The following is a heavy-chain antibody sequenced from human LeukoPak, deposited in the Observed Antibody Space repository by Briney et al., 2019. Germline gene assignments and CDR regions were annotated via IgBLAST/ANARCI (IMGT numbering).Heavy chain of an antibody. Sequence: PGGSLRLSCAASGFTFSSYAMHWVRQAPGKGLEWVAVKSYDGSNKYYADSVTGRFTISRDNSKNTLYLQMNSLRAEDTAVYYCARLEMASNYWGQGTLVTVSS. J-gene: IGHJ4*02. D-gene: IGHD5-24*01. CDR3: ARLEMASNY. CDR2: KSYDGSNK. V-gene: IGHV3-30-3*01. CDR1: GFTFSSYA.